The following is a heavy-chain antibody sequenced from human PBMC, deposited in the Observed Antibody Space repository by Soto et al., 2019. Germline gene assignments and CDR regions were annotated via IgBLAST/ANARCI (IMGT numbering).Heavy chain of an antibody. CDR3: ARCLHCSNGGRFDP. J-gene: IGHJ5*02. CDR1: GGSINNHY. CDR2: IYYTGST. Sequence: SETLSLTCTVSGGSINNHYWSWIRQPPGKGLEWIGYIYYTGSTNYNPSLKSRVTISVDTSKNRLSLNLTSLTAADTAVYYCARCLHCSNGGRFDPWGQGALVTVSS. D-gene: IGHD2-8*01. V-gene: IGHV4-59*11.